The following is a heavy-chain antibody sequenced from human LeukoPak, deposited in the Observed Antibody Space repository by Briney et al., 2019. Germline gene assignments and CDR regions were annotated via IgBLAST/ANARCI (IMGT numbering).Heavy chain of an antibody. CDR3: ARDLVLAARSFDY. D-gene: IGHD6-6*01. Sequence: GGSLRLSCAASGFPFSSYRMTWVRQAPGKGLEWVSSISGSSSYIYYADSVKGRFTISRDNAKNSLYLQMNSLRAEDTAVYYCARDLVLAARSFDYWGQGTLVTVSS. CDR2: ISGSSSYI. J-gene: IGHJ4*02. CDR1: GFPFSSYR. V-gene: IGHV3-21*01.